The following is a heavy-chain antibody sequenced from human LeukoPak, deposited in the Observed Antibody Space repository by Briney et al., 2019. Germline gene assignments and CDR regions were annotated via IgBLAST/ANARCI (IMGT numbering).Heavy chain of an antibody. CDR1: GFTFSSYI. V-gene: IGHV3-21*01. D-gene: IGHD3-22*01. Sequence: GGSLRLSCAASGFTFSSYIMNWVRQAPGKGLEWVSSISTRSNYIYYADSVKGRFTISRDNAKNSLYLQIHSLRADDTAIYYCAKDGSDTSGYCFDYWGQGTLVTVSS. CDR2: ISTRSNYI. J-gene: IGHJ4*02. CDR3: AKDGSDTSGYCFDY.